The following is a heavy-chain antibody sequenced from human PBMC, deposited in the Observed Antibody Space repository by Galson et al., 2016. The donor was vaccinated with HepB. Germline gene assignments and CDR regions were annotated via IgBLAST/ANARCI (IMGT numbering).Heavy chain of an antibody. CDR1: GYTFTSCH. Sequence: SVKVSCKASGYTFTSCHMHWVRQAPGQGLEWMGSVDPSGGSTNYAQKFQGRVTMTRDTSTTTVYMELSSLRSEDTAVYYCAYSRGYWAFDDWGQGTLVTVSA. CDR3: AYSRGYWAFDD. J-gene: IGHJ4*02. CDR2: VDPSGGST. V-gene: IGHV1-46*01. D-gene: IGHD3-22*01.